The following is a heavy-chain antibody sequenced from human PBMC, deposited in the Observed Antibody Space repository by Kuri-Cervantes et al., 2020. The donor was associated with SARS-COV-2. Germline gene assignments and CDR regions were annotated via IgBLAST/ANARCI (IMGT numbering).Heavy chain of an antibody. CDR3: AKEAVRGDGFFDY. D-gene: IGHD5-24*01. CDR1: GFTFSSYG. V-gene: IGHV3-30*02. Sequence: GESLKSSCAAPGFTFSSYGMHWVRQAPGKGLEWVAVIWYGGSNKYYADSVKVRFTISRDNSKNTLYLQMNSLRAEDTAVYYCAKEAVRGDGFFDYWGQGTLVTVSS. CDR2: IWYGGSNK. J-gene: IGHJ4*02.